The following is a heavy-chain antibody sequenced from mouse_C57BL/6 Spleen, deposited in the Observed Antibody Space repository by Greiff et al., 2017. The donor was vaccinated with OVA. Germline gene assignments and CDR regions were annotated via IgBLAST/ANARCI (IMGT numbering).Heavy chain of an antibody. V-gene: IGHV1-69*01. CDR3: ATGGAWFAY. CDR2: IDPSDSYT. J-gene: IGHJ3*01. CDR1: GYTFTSYW. Sequence: QVQLKQPGAELVMPGASVKLSCKASGYTFTSYWMHWVKQRPGQGLEWIGEIDPSDSYTNYNQKFKGKSTLTVDKSSSTAYMQLSSLTSEDSAVYYCATGGAWFAYWGQGTLVTVSA.